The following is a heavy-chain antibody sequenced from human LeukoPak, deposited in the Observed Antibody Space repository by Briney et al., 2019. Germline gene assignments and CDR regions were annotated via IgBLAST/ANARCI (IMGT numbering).Heavy chain of an antibody. V-gene: IGHV3-21*01. CDR2: ISSSSSYI. CDR3: ARPSNEGQWLVGQGVDY. J-gene: IGHJ4*02. CDR1: GFTFNRYS. D-gene: IGHD6-19*01. Sequence: GGSLRLSCAASGFTFNRYSMNWVRQAPGKGLEWVSSISSSSSYIYYADSVKGRFTISRDNAKKSMYLEMNSLRAEDTAVYYCARPSNEGQWLVGQGVDYWGQGTLVTVSS.